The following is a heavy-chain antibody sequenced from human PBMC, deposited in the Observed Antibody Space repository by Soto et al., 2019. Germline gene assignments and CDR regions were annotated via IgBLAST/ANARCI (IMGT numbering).Heavy chain of an antibody. V-gene: IGHV3-21*01. D-gene: IGHD2-15*01. Sequence: PGGSLRLSCAASGFTFSSYSMNWVRQAPGKGLEWVSSISSSSSYIYYADSVKGRFTISRDNAKNSLYLQMNSLRAEDTAVYYCARDQGYCSGGSCFYYGMDVWGQGTTVTVSS. CDR3: ARDQGYCSGGSCFYYGMDV. CDR1: GFTFSSYS. J-gene: IGHJ6*02. CDR2: ISSSSSYI.